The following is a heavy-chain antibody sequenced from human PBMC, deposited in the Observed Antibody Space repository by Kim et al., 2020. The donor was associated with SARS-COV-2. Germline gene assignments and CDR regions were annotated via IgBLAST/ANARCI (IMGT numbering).Heavy chain of an antibody. V-gene: IGHV3-23*01. CDR2: ISGRGGST. CDR3: AKDDRAGCSSTSCYAFDI. CDR1: GFTFSSYA. D-gene: IGHD2-2*01. Sequence: GGSLRLSCAASGFTFSSYAMSWVRQAPGKGLEWVSHISGRGGSTYYADSVQGRFTISRDNSKNTLYLQMNSRRAEDTAVYYCAKDDRAGCSSTSCYAFDIWGQGTLVTVSS. J-gene: IGHJ3*02.